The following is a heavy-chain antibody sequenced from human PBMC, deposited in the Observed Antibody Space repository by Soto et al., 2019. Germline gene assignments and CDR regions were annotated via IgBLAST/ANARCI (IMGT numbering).Heavy chain of an antibody. Sequence: ASVKVSCKASGGTFSSYAISWVRQAPGQGLEWMGGIIPIFGTANYAQKFQGRVTITADESTSTVYMQLSSLRSEDTAMYYCARVVGATTAVAFDVWGQGTMVTVSS. V-gene: IGHV1-69*13. CDR2: IIPIFGTA. CDR3: ARVVGATTAVAFDV. CDR1: GGTFSSYA. D-gene: IGHD1-26*01. J-gene: IGHJ3*01.